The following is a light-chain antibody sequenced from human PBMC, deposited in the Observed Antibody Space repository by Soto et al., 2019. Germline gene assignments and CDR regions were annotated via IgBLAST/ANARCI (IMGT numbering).Light chain of an antibody. CDR3: CSYAGSSTFV. Sequence: SALTQPPSVSGAPGQRVTTSCTGSSSNIGADYDVHWYQQLPGTPPKLLIFGNSNRPSGVPDRFSGSKSGTSASLTISGLQAEDEGDYYCCSYAGSSTFVFGTGTKVTVL. V-gene: IGLV1-40*01. J-gene: IGLJ1*01. CDR2: GNS. CDR1: SSNIGADYD.